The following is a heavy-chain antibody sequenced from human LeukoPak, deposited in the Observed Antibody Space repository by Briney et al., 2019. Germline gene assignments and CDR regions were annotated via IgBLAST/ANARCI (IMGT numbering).Heavy chain of an antibody. CDR1: GFTFSSYG. Sequence: GRSLRLSCAASGFTFSSYGMHWVRQAPGKGLEWVAVISYDGSNKYYADSVKGRFTISRDNSKNTLYLQMNSLRAEDTAVYYCAKGDEYSSSWTIDYWGQGTLVTVSS. J-gene: IGHJ4*02. V-gene: IGHV3-30*18. CDR2: ISYDGSNK. CDR3: AKGDEYSSSWTIDY. D-gene: IGHD6-13*01.